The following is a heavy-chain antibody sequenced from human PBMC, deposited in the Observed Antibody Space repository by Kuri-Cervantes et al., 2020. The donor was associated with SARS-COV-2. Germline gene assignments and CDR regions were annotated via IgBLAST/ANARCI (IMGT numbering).Heavy chain of an antibody. J-gene: IGHJ4*02. CDR1: GGSFSGYY. D-gene: IGHD5-18*01. V-gene: IGHV4-59*01. CDR2: IYYSGST. CDR3: ARVGVQLWLDY. Sequence: SETLSLTCAVYGGSFSGYYWSWIRQPPGKGLEWIGYIYYSGSTNYNPSLKSRVTISVDTSKNQFSLKLSSVTAADTAVYYCARVGVQLWLDYWGQGTLVTVAS.